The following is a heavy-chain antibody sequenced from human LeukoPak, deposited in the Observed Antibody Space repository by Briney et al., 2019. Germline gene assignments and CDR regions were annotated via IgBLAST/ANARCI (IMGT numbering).Heavy chain of an antibody. Sequence: PGGSLRPSCATSGLSFSSYEMMWVRQAPGKGLEWVSYISSRGSPIVYADSVKGRFTISIANAKKSLYLKMYSLRAEDTAVYYCAGGPAWSGSPAYWGQGTLVTVSS. CDR3: AGGPAWSGSPAY. CDR2: ISSRGSPI. V-gene: IGHV3-48*03. CDR1: GLSFSSYE. D-gene: IGHD1-26*01. J-gene: IGHJ4*02.